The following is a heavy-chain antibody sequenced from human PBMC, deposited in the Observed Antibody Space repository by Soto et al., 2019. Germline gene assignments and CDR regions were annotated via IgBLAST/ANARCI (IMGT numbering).Heavy chain of an antibody. CDR2: VIPVSGTP. Sequence: QVQLVQSGAEVKKPGSSVKVSCTASGGTFSNYAICWVRQAPGQGLAWMGGVIPVSGTPKYAQKFQDRVLITADKSTSTAYMELTSLTSEDTAVYFCARDRGSGSYYSVSDYWYFDLWGRGTLVTVSS. CDR3: ARDRGSGSYYSVSDYWYFDL. D-gene: IGHD1-26*01. CDR1: GGTFSNYA. V-gene: IGHV1-69*06. J-gene: IGHJ2*01.